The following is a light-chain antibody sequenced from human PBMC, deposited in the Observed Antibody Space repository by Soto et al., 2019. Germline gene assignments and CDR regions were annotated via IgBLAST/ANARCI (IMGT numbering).Light chain of an antibody. CDR3: QQYGSPPWT. CDR2: AAS. J-gene: IGKJ1*01. V-gene: IGKV3-20*01. CDR1: ESVSSNY. Sequence: EIVLTQSPGTLSSSPGERATLSCRASESVSSNYLAWYQQRPGQAPRLLIYAASNRARGIPDRFGGSGYGTDFTLTVSRLEPEDFAVYYCQQYGSPPWTFAQRTKV.